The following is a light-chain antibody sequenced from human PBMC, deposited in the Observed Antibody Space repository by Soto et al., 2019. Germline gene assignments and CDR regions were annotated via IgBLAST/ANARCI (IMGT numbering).Light chain of an antibody. CDR1: QSVGSSY. V-gene: IGKV3-20*01. CDR2: AAS. J-gene: IGKJ1*01. CDR3: QHYNSYSEA. Sequence: PEERATLSCRASQSVGSSYLGWYQQKPGQAPRLLIYAASTRATGIPERFSGSGSGTEFTLTISSLQPDDFATYYCQHYNSYSEAFGQGTK.